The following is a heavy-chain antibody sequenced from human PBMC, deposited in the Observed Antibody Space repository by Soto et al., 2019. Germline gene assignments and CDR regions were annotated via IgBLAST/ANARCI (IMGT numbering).Heavy chain of an antibody. J-gene: IGHJ5*01. Sequence: PGGSLRLSCAASGFTFSSYGMHWVRQAPGKGLEWVAVISYDGSNKYYADSVKGRFIISRDNSKNTLDLQMNSLRVEDTAVYYCAKGWCDSWGQGTLVTVS. CDR3: AKGWCDS. CDR2: ISYDGSNK. V-gene: IGHV3-30*18. CDR1: GFTFSSYG.